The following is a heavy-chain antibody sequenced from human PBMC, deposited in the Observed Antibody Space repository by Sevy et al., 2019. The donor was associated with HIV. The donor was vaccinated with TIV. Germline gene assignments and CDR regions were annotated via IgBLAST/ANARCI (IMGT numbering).Heavy chain of an antibody. D-gene: IGHD3-22*01. CDR3: AKFGDYYDSGGYYWYFDF. CDR1: GFIFSDYA. V-gene: IGHV3-23*01. CDR2: ISGGDDST. J-gene: IGHJ2*01. Sequence: GGSLRLSCAASGFIFSDYAMSWVRQAPGKGLEWVSSISGGDDSTYYADSVKGRFNVSRDNSKNTLYRQMKTLRAEDTALYYCAKFGDYYDSGGYYWYFDFWGRGTLVTVSS.